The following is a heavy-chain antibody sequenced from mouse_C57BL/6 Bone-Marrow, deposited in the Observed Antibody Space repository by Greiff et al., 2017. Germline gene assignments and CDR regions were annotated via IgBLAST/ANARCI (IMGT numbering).Heavy chain of an antibody. CDR2: INPSTGGT. D-gene: IGHD1-1*01. CDR1: GYSFTGYY. J-gene: IGHJ3*01. V-gene: IGHV1-42*01. Sequence: VQLQQSGPELVKPGASVKISCKASGYSFTGYYMNWVKQSPEKSLEWIGEINPSTGGTTYNQKFKAKATLTVDKSSSTAYMQLKSLTSEDSAVYYCARATLRLRVFAYWGQGTLGNVAA. CDR3: ARATLRLRVFAY.